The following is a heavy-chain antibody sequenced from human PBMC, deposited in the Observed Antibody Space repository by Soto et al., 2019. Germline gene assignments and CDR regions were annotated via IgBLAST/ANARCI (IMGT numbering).Heavy chain of an antibody. Sequence: ASVKVSCKASGYTFTSYAMHWVRQAPGQRLEWMGWINAGNGNTKYSQKFQGRVTITRDTSASTAYMELSSLRSEDTAVYYCAREGAYDFWSGDPYYYYMDVWGKGTTVTVSS. V-gene: IGHV1-3*01. J-gene: IGHJ6*03. D-gene: IGHD3-3*01. CDR2: INAGNGNT. CDR1: GYTFTSYA. CDR3: AREGAYDFWSGDPYYYYMDV.